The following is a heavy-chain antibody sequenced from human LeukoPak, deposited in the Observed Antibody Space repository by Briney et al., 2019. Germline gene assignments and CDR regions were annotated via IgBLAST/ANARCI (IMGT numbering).Heavy chain of an antibody. J-gene: IGHJ2*01. CDR2: ISGGGEDT. CDR3: AKPRAMTTGVGRYFDL. V-gene: IGHV3-23*01. Sequence: GGSLRLSCAASGFTFTSYAMSWIRQAPGKGLEWISAISGGGEDTYYPDSVKGRFTISRDNSKNTLYLQMNSLRAEDTAIYYCAKPRAMTTGVGRYFDLWGRGTLVTVSS. CDR1: GFTFTSYA. D-gene: IGHD1-1*01.